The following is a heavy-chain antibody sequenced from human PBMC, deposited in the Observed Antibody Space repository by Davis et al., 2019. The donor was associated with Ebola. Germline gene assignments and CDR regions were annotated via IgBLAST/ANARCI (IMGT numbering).Heavy chain of an antibody. Sequence: GGSLRLFCAASGFTFSSYWMSWVRQAPGKGLEWVANIKQDGSEKYYVDSVKGRFTISRDNAKNSLYLQMNSLRAEDTAVYYCARETTIFGVVIAYFDYWGQGTLVTVSS. CDR3: ARETTIFGVVIAYFDY. V-gene: IGHV3-7*01. J-gene: IGHJ4*02. CDR1: GFTFSSYW. CDR2: IKQDGSEK. D-gene: IGHD3-3*01.